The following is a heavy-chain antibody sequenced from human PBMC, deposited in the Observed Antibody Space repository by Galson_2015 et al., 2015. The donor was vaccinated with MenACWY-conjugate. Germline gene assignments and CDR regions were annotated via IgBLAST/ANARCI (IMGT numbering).Heavy chain of an antibody. J-gene: IGHJ6*02. D-gene: IGHD3-22*01. CDR2: FVGRGGTP. CDR3: ASLPPLNYYDSSGYSYYYYGMDV. V-gene: IGHV3-23*01. CDR1: GFTFSSYA. Sequence: SLRLSCAASGFTFSSYAMSWVRQAPGKGLDWVQAFVGRGGTPYYAAPLKGRFTISRDNSKNTLYLQMNSLRAEDTAVYYCASLPPLNYYDSSGYSYYYYGMDVWGQGTTVTVSS.